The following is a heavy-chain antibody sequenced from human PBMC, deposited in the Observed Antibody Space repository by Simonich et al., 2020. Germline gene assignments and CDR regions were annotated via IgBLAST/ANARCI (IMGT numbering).Heavy chain of an antibody. CDR3: ARVFREYSSSSGAFDI. V-gene: IGHV1-2*06. J-gene: IGHJ3*02. Sequence: QVQLVQSGAEVKKPGASVKVSCKASGYTFTGYYMHWVRQAPGQGLEWMGRCKPKRGGTNDEQKFQGRGTMTRDTSISTAYMELSRLRSDDTAVYYCARVFREYSSSSGAFDIWGQGTMVTVSS. D-gene: IGHD6-6*01. CDR1: GYTFTGYY. CDR2: CKPKRGGT.